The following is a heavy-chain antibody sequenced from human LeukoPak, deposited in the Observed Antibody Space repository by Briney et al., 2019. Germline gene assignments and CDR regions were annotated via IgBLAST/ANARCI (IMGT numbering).Heavy chain of an antibody. J-gene: IGHJ6*02. D-gene: IGHD6-19*01. CDR3: ARAGYSSGWTPVRAAGMDV. CDR2: ISSSGSTI. Sequence: GGSLRLSCAASGFKFDDYGMSWVRQAPGKGLEWVSYISSSGSTIYYADSVKGRFTISRDNAKNSLYLQMNSLRAEDTAVYYCARAGYSSGWTPVRAAGMDVWGQGTTVTVSS. V-gene: IGHV3-48*03. CDR1: GFKFDDYG.